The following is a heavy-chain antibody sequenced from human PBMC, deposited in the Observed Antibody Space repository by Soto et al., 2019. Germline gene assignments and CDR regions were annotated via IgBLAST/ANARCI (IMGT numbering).Heavy chain of an antibody. V-gene: IGHV1-3*01. D-gene: IGHD3-9*01. CDR3: ARFYDILTP. CDR2: INAANGNT. J-gene: IGHJ5*02. Sequence: QVHLVQSGAEVKKPGASVQVSCKASGYTFTTYAMHWVRQAPGQRLEWMGWINAANGNTKYSQKFHGRVTITRDTSANTAYMELSSLRSEDTAVYYCARFYDILTPWGQGTLVTVSS. CDR1: GYTFTTYA.